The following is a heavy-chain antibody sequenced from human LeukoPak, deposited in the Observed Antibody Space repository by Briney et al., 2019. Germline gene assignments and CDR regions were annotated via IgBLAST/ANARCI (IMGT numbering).Heavy chain of an antibody. V-gene: IGHV3-64D*06. D-gene: IGHD2-21*02. CDR3: VKGVVVVTARAFDY. CDR2: ISTDGGST. Sequence: GGSLRLSCSASGFTFSSYAMHWVRQPQGKGLQYVSAISTDGGSTYYADSVKDRFTISRDNSKNTLYLQMSSLRAEDTALYYCVKGVVVVTARAFDYWGQGTLATVSS. CDR1: GFTFSSYA. J-gene: IGHJ4*02.